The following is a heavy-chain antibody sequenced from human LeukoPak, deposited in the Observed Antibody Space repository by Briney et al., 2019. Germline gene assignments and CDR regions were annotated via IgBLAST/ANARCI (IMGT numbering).Heavy chain of an antibody. D-gene: IGHD1-7*01. CDR1: GYTFTCFY. V-gene: IGHV1-2*06. J-gene: IGHJ4*02. CDR2: INPRIGDT. CDR3: ARGAWDYDGKDY. Sequence: GASVKVSCKASGYTFTCFYIHWVRQAPGQGLEWMGRINPRIGDTNSARTFQGRVTMTRDTSISTAYMDLNRLTSDDTAVYYCARGAWDYDGKDYWGQGTLVTVSS.